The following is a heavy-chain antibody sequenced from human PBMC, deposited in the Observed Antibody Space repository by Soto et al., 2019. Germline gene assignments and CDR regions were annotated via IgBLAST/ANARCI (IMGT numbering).Heavy chain of an antibody. V-gene: IGHV3-30*18. Sequence: GSLRLSCAASGFTFSTYGMHWVRQAPGKGLEWVAVISYDGGDNKYADSVKGRFTISRDNSKNTLYLQVNSLRAEDTAVYYCAKEQWAIFGVDTKVVFDYWGQGTLVTVSS. CDR2: ISYDGGDN. D-gene: IGHD3-3*01. CDR1: GFTFSTYG. CDR3: AKEQWAIFGVDTKVVFDY. J-gene: IGHJ4*02.